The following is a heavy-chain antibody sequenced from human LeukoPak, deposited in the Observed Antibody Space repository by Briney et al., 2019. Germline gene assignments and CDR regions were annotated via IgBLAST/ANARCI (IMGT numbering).Heavy chain of an antibody. J-gene: IGHJ4*02. D-gene: IGHD3-9*01. CDR2: MNPNSGNT. V-gene: IGHV1-8*02. CDR1: GYTFTSYG. Sequence: GASVKVSCKASGYTFTSYGISWVRQAPGQGLEWMGWMNPNSGNTGYAQKFQGRVTMTRNTSISTAYMELSSLRSEDTAVYYCARYDILTGYKDYWGQGTLVTVSS. CDR3: ARYDILTGYKDY.